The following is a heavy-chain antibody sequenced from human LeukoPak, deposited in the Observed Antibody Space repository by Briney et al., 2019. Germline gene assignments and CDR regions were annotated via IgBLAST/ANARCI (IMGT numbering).Heavy chain of an antibody. J-gene: IGHJ4*02. D-gene: IGHD2-15*01. CDR3: ARVLRGGTYYFDY. Sequence: PSETLSLTCTVSGGSISSSSYYWGWIRQPPGKGLEWIGNTFYSGTTYYNPSLMSRVTISVDTSKNQFSLKMRSVTAADTAVYYCARVLRGGTYYFDYWGQGTLVTVSS. CDR2: TFYSGTT. V-gene: IGHV4-39*01. CDR1: GGSISSSSYY.